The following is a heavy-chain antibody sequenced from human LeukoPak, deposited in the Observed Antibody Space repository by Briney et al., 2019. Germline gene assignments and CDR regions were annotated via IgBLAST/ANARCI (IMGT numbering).Heavy chain of an antibody. CDR1: GYSFTSYW. J-gene: IGHJ3*02. Sequence: GASLQISCKGSGYSFTSYWIGWVRQMPGKGLEWMGIIYPGDSDTRYSPSFQGQVTISADKSISTAYLQWSSLKASGTAMYYCARLVPDDAFDIWGQGTMVTVSS. V-gene: IGHV5-51*01. CDR3: ARLVPDDAFDI. CDR2: IYPGDSDT.